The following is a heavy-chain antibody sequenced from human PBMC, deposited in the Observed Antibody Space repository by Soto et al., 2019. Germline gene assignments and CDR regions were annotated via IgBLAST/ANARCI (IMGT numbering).Heavy chain of an antibody. V-gene: IGHV3-23*01. CDR2: ISGSGGST. Sequence: GGSLRLSCAASGFTFSSYAMSWVRQAPGKGLEWVSAISGSGGSTYYADSVKGRFTISRDNSKNTLYLQMNSLRAEDTAVYYCAKDEDIVVVVAAINAFDIRGQGTMVTVSS. CDR3: AKDEDIVVVVAAINAFDI. D-gene: IGHD2-15*01. J-gene: IGHJ3*02. CDR1: GFTFSSYA.